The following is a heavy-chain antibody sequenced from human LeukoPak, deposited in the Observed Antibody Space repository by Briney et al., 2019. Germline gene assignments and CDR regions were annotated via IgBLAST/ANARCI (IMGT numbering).Heavy chain of an antibody. CDR3: ARSPDILTGENFDY. D-gene: IGHD3-9*01. CDR1: GYTFSGYY. V-gene: IGHV1-2*02. J-gene: IGHJ4*02. CDR2: INPKSGGT. Sequence: ASVKVSCKASGYTFSGYYMHWVRQAPGQGLEWMGWINPKSGGTNEAQKFHDRVTMTRDTSIRTAYMEVSRLRSGDTAVCYCARSPDILTGENFDYWGQGTLVTVSS.